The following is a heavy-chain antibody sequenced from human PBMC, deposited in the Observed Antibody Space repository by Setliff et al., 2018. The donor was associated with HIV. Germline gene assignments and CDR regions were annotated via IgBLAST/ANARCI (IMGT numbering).Heavy chain of an antibody. CDR2: IYYNGNT. V-gene: IGHV4-59*01. CDR1: GGSISSYY. J-gene: IGHJ4*02. CDR3: AREIYGGNSGPFNY. D-gene: IGHD4-17*01. Sequence: SETLSLTCTVSGGSISSYYWSWIRQPPGKGLEWIGYIYYNGNTNYNPSLKSRVTISVDTSKNQLSLKLSSVTAADTAVYYCAREIYGGNSGPFNYWGQGTLVTVSS.